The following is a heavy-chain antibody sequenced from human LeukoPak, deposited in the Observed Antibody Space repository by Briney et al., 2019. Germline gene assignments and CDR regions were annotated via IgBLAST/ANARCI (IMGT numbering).Heavy chain of an antibody. CDR2: IYDSGST. CDR3: ARDMGAGTDY. D-gene: IGHD6-13*01. V-gene: IGHV4-59*01. Sequence: SETLSLTCTVSGGSISTYYWSWIRQPPGKGLEWMGYIYDSGSTNYNPSLKSRVTISVDTSRNQFSLKLSSVTAADTAVYYCARDMGAGTDYWGQGTLVTVSS. J-gene: IGHJ4*02. CDR1: GGSISTYY.